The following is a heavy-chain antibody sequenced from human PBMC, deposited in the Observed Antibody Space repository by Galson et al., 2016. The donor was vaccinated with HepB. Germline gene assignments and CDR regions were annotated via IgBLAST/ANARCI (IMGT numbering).Heavy chain of an antibody. CDR2: IYWDDDT. V-gene: IGHV2-5*02. Sequence: PALVKPTQTLTLTCTFAGFSLSTHGVTVGWIRQPPGKALEWLAIIYWDDDTRYSPSLKSRLTITKYISKNQLVLTMPNMDPVDTATYYCAHSGSNYGSGTVDVWGQGTTVTVSS. CDR3: AHSGSNYGSGTVDV. J-gene: IGHJ6*01. D-gene: IGHD3-10*01. CDR1: GFSLSTHGVT.